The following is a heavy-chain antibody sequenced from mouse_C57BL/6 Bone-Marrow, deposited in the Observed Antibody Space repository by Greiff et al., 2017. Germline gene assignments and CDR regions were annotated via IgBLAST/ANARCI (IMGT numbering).Heavy chain of an antibody. V-gene: IGHV5-12*01. D-gene: IGHD4-1*01. CDR2: ISNGGGST. CDR3: ARQLGGDYYAMDY. J-gene: IGHJ4*01. Sequence: EVKLVESGGGLVQPGGSLKLSCAASGFTFSDYYMYWVRQTPEKRLEWVAYISNGGGSTYYPDTVKGRFTISRDNAKNTLYLQMSRRKSEDTAMYYCARQLGGDYYAMDYWGQGTSVTVSS. CDR1: GFTFSDYY.